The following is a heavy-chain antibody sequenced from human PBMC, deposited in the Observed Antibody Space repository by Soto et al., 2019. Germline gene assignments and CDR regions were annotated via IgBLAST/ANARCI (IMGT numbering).Heavy chain of an antibody. V-gene: IGHV4-39*01. J-gene: IGHJ5*02. CDR2: IYYSGST. D-gene: IGHD2-15*01. Sequence: PSETLSLTCTVSGGSISSTGYNWGWIRQPPGKGLEWIGSIYYSGSTYNNPSLESRLTIFVDTSKNQFSLKLRSVTAADTAVYYCARKKPGYNNWFDPCGKGTLVTVSS. CDR3: ARKKPGYNNWFDP. CDR1: GGSISSTGYN.